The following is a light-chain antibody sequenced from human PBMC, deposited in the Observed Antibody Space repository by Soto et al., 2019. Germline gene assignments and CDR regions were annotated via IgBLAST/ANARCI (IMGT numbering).Light chain of an antibody. V-gene: IGKV1-5*01. Sequence: DIPMTQSPSTLSASVGDRVTITCRASQSISRWLAWYQQKPGKAPKILIFDASILKSGVPSRFSGGGSGTEFTLTISSLQPDDFATYYCQQYNSYSTWTFGQGTEVEIK. J-gene: IGKJ1*01. CDR1: QSISRW. CDR2: DAS. CDR3: QQYNSYSTWT.